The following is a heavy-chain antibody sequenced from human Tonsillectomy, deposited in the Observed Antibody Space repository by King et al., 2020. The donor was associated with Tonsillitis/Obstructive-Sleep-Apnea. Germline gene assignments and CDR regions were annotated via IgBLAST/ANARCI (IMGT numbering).Heavy chain of an antibody. CDR2: IFSNDEK. V-gene: IGHV2-26*01. CDR1: GFSLSNARMG. J-gene: IGHJ4*02. D-gene: IGHD6-19*01. Sequence: VTLKESGPVLVKPTETLTLTCTVSGFSLSNARMGVSWIRQPPGKALEWLAHIFSNDEKSYSTSLKSRLTTSKDTSKSQVVLTMTNIDPVDTATYYCARIDGSGWYRPQYDYWGQGTLVTVSS. CDR3: ARIDGSGWYRPQYDY.